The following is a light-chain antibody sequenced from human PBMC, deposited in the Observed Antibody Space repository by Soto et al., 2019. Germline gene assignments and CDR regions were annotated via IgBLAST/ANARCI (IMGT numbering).Light chain of an antibody. CDR1: QGVTTN. CDR3: QQYHNWPFS. J-gene: IGKJ5*01. V-gene: IGKV3-15*01. CDR2: DVS. Sequence: EIVMTQSPATLSVSPGERATLSCRAGQGVTTNFACYQQKSGQSPRLLIYDVSIRATGVPARFSGTGSETDFTLTISGLQSEDSAVYFRQQYHNWPFSFGQGTRLEIK.